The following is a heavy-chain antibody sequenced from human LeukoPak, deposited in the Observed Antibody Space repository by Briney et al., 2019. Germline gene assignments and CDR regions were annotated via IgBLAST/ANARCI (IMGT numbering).Heavy chain of an antibody. V-gene: IGHV3-23*01. CDR1: GFTFSSYA. J-gene: IGHJ4*02. Sequence: PGGSLRLSCAASGFTFSSYAMRWVRQAPGKGLEWVSAITASGGNTYYADSVKGRFTISRDNSKNTLYLQVNSLRAEDTAVYYCAKGNGYSYVRHYFDYWGQGTLVTVSS. CDR2: ITASGGNT. D-gene: IGHD3-10*02. CDR3: AKGNGYSYVRHYFDY.